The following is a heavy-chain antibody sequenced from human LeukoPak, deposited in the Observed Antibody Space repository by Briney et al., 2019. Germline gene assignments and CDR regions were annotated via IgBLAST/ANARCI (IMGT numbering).Heavy chain of an antibody. CDR2: IRDSGNRT. D-gene: IGHD1-1*01. CDR1: GFTFSSYA. V-gene: IGHV3-23*01. CDR3: AKLSWNDKGRFDC. Sequence: GGSLRLSCAASGFTFSSYAMSWVRQAPGKGLESVSGIRDSGNRTYYADSVKGRFTISRDNSKNTLYLQMNSLRVEDTAVYYCAKLSWNDKGRFDCWGQGTLVTVSS. J-gene: IGHJ4*02.